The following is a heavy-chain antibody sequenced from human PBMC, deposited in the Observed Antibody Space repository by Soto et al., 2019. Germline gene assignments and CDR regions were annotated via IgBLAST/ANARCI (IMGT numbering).Heavy chain of an antibody. V-gene: IGHV1-3*01. Sequence: APGQRLEWMGWINAGNGNTKYSQKFQGRVTITRDTSASTAYMELSSLRSEDTAVYYCAKEYYYGSGSYAFDYWGRGTLVTVSS. CDR3: AKEYYYGSGSYAFDY. CDR2: INAGNGNT. J-gene: IGHJ4*02. D-gene: IGHD3-10*01.